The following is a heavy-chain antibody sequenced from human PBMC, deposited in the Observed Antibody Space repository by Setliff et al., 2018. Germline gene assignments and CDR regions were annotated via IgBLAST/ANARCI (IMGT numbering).Heavy chain of an antibody. Sequence: SETLSLTCAASGGSFSDYYWSWIRQSPRQGLEWIGEIYHSGSTNYNPSFKSRVTISLDTSKNQFSLNLTSVTAADTAVYYCARATSGWYSAYYYYMDVWGKGTTVTVSS. D-gene: IGHD6-19*01. CDR1: GGSFSDYY. V-gene: IGHV4-34*01. CDR3: ARATSGWYSAYYYYMDV. J-gene: IGHJ6*03. CDR2: IYHSGST.